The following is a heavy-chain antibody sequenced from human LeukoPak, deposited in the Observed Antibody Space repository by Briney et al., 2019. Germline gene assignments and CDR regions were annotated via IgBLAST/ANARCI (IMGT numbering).Heavy chain of an antibody. D-gene: IGHD6-19*01. J-gene: IGHJ6*03. CDR3: ARRGSSGWYVDV. Sequence: PGGSLRLSCAASGFTFSSDAMHWVRQAPGQGLEYVSVISANGDSTYYANSVKGRFTISRDNSKNTLYLQMGGLRGEDMAVYYCARRGSSGWYVDVWGKGTTVTVSS. CDR1: GFTFSSDA. V-gene: IGHV3-64*01. CDR2: ISANGDST.